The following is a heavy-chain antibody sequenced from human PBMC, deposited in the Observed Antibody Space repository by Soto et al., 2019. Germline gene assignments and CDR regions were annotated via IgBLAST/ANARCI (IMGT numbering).Heavy chain of an antibody. CDR1: GGSISSYY. CDR3: ARRIPGWYCSGGSCLDWFDP. D-gene: IGHD2-15*01. Sequence: PSETLSLTCTVSGGSISSYYWGWIRQPPGKGLEWIGSIYYSGSTYFNPSLKSRVTISVDTSKNQFSLQLSSVTAADTAVYYCARRIPGWYCSGGSCLDWFDPWGQGTLVTVSS. CDR2: IYYSGST. J-gene: IGHJ5*02. V-gene: IGHV4-39*01.